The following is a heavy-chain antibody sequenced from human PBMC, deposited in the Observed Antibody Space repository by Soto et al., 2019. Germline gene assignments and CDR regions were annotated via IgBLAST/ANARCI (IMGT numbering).Heavy chain of an antibody. Sequence: QITLKESGPPLVKPTQTLTLTCTFSGFSLSTGGVGVGWIRQPPGKALEWLARIYWDDDKRYSPSLKSRLTITKDTSKNQVVLTMTNMDPVDTATYYCAHIKGAVVGPAFDIWGQGTMVTVSS. CDR1: GFSLSTGGVG. CDR3: AHIKGAVVGPAFDI. J-gene: IGHJ3*02. D-gene: IGHD6-13*01. CDR2: IYWDDDK. V-gene: IGHV2-5*02.